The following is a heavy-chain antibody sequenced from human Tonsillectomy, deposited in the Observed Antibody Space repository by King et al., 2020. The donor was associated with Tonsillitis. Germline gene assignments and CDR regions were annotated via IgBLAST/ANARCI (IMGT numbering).Heavy chain of an antibody. Sequence: VQLVESGSELKKPGASVKVSCKASGYTFTSYAMNWVRQAPGQGLEWVGGINNNTGNPTYAQGFTGRFVFSLDTSVSTAYLQISSLKAEDTAVYYCAREGSIAAAGTALCDFWRQGTLVTVSS. D-gene: IGHD6-13*01. CDR3: AREGSIAAAGTALCDF. CDR1: GYTFTSYA. CDR2: INNNTGNP. V-gene: IGHV7-4-1*02. J-gene: IGHJ4*02.